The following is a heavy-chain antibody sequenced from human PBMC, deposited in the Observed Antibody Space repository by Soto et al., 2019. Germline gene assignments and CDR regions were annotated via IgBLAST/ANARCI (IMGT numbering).Heavy chain of an antibody. Sequence: GGSLRLSCAASGSTFSSYSMNWVRQAPGKGLEWVSSISSSISYIYYADSVKGRFSISRDNAKNSLYLQMNSLRAEDTAVYYCSRKGSYDYIWWSYRLYYFDYWGQGTLVTVSS. D-gene: IGHD3-16*02. CDR3: SRKGSYDYIWWSYRLYYFDY. CDR2: ISSSISYI. CDR1: GSTFSSYS. V-gene: IGHV3-21*01. J-gene: IGHJ4*02.